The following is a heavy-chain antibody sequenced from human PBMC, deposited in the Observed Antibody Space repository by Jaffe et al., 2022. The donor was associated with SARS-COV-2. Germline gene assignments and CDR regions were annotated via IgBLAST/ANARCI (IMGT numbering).Heavy chain of an antibody. J-gene: IGHJ6*02. CDR2: INSDGSST. Sequence: EVQLVESGGGLVQPGGSLRLSCAASGFTFSSYWMHWVRQAPGKGLVWVSRINSDGSSTSYADSVKGRFTISRDNAKNTLYLQMNSLRAEDTAVYYCARVRSYGNYYYYYGMDVWGQGTTVTVSS. CDR3: ARVRSYGNYYYYYGMDV. V-gene: IGHV3-74*01. CDR1: GFTFSSYW. D-gene: IGHD1-1*01.